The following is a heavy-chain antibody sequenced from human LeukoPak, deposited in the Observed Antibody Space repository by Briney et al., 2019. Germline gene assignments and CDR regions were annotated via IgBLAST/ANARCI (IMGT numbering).Heavy chain of an antibody. V-gene: IGHV1-2*02. CDR1: ASTFTGYN. J-gene: IGHJ5*01. CDR3: ARGGITMVPFDP. CDR2: TSTNSGGT. Sequence: TGSASTFTGYNIHRVWDRQAQGLEREWCTSTNSGGTNYAQKFQGRVTMTRDTSISTAYMELSRLRSEDTAVYYCARGGITMVPFDPSGQGALGTLSS. D-gene: IGHD3-10*01.